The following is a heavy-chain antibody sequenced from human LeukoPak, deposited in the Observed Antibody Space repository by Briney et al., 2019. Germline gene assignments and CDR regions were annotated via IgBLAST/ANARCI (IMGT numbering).Heavy chain of an antibody. D-gene: IGHD2-2*01. V-gene: IGHV1-8*01. CDR2: MNHNSGNT. J-gene: IGHJ6*03. Sequence: ASVKVSRKASGYTFTSYDINWVRQATGQGLEWMGRMNHNSGNTGYAQKFQGRVTMTRNTSISTAYMELSSLRSEDTAVYYCARAPSNPIVVVPAAMYYYYYYMDVWGKGTTVTVSS. CDR3: ARAPSNPIVVVPAAMYYYYYYMDV. CDR1: GYTFTSYD.